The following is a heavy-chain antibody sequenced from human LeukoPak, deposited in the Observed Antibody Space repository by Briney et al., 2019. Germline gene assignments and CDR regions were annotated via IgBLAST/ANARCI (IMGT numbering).Heavy chain of an antibody. D-gene: IGHD2-15*01. V-gene: IGHV3-20*04. J-gene: IGHJ3*02. CDR2: INWNGGST. Sequence: PGGSLRLSCAASGFTFDDYGMSWVRQAPGKGLEWVSGINWNGGSTGYADSVKGRFTISRDNAKNSLYLQMNSPRAEDTALYYCAGRGYCSGGSCYSAAFDIWGQGTMVTVSS. CDR1: GFTFDDYG. CDR3: AGRGYCSGGSCYSAAFDI.